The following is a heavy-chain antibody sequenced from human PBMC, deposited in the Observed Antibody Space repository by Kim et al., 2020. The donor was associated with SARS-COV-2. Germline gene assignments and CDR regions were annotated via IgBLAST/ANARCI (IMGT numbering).Heavy chain of an antibody. D-gene: IGHD2-15*01. CDR2: INHSGRT. CDR3: ARGLGYCSGGSCYGVYYYGMDV. CDR1: GGSFSGYY. Sequence: SETLSLTCAVYGGSFSGYYWSWIRQPPGKGLEWIGEINHSGRTNYNPSLKSRVTISVDTSKNQFSLKLSSVTAADTAVYYCARGLGYCSGGSCYGVYYYGMDVWGQGTTVTVSS. J-gene: IGHJ6*02. V-gene: IGHV4-34*01.